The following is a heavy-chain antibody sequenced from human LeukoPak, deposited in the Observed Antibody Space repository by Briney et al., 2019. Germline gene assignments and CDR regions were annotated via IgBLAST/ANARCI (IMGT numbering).Heavy chain of an antibody. Sequence: GASVKVSCKASGYTFTSYGISWVRQAPGQGLEWMGWISAYNGNTNYAQKLQGSVTMTTDTSTSTAYMELRSLRSDDTAVYYCAREVVPAANYYYYYMDVWGKGTTVTVSS. D-gene: IGHD2-2*01. J-gene: IGHJ6*03. CDR1: GYTFTSYG. CDR3: AREVVPAANYYYYYMDV. V-gene: IGHV1-18*01. CDR2: ISAYNGNT.